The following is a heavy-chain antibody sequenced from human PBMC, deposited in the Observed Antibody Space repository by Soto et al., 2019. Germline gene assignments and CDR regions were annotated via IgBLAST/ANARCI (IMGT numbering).Heavy chain of an antibody. CDR1: GFTFSSYW. J-gene: IGHJ6*02. CDR2: TKFDGSNT. Sequence: EVQLVESGGGLVQPGGSLRLSCAASGFTFSSYWMHWVRQAPGKGLVWVSRTKFDGSNTDYADSVKGRFTISRDNAKNTLYLQMNSLRAEDTTLYYCARGVPNYYAMDVWGQGTTVTVSS. CDR3: ARGVPNYYAMDV. V-gene: IGHV3-74*01.